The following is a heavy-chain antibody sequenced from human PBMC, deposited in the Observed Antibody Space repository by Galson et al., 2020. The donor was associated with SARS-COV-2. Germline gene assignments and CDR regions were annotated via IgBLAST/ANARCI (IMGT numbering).Heavy chain of an antibody. D-gene: IGHD2-8*01. V-gene: IGHV1-3*03. Sequence: ASVKVSCKASGYIFTNSSMHWVRQAPGQRLEWMGWINAGSGDTKYSQEFQGRVTITRDTSASTAYMELSSLRSEDMAVYYCAREGDERSCTNGVCYTWWYFDLWGRGTLVTVSS. J-gene: IGHJ2*01. CDR2: INAGSGDT. CDR1: GYIFTNSS. CDR3: AREGDERSCTNGVCYTWWYFDL.